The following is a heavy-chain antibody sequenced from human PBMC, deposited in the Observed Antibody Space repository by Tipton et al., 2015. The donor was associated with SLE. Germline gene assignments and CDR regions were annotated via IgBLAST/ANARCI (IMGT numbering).Heavy chain of an antibody. CDR3: ATLSGRDM. CDR1: GFVFNSYR. D-gene: IGHD6-19*01. Sequence: SLRLSCVAYGFVFNSYRMNWIRQAPGGGLEWVSSISSRGDYVHYADSVKGRFTISRDNAENSVFLHMNSLRPEDTAVYYCATLSGRDMWGQGTMVTVPS. CDR2: ISSRGDYV. J-gene: IGHJ3*01. V-gene: IGHV3-21*01.